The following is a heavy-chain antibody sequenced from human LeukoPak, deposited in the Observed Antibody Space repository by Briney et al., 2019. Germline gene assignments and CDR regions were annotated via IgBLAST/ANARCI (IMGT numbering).Heavy chain of an antibody. Sequence: ASVKVSCKASGYTFTVYYIHWVRQAPGQGLEWMGRINPNNGDTDYAQKFQGRVTMTRDTSISTAYLELSRLTSDDTAMYYCARVNGDYGDYGLGYWGQGALVTVSS. D-gene: IGHD4-17*01. CDR3: ARVNGDYGDYGLGY. V-gene: IGHV1-2*06. J-gene: IGHJ4*02. CDR1: GYTFTVYY. CDR2: INPNNGDT.